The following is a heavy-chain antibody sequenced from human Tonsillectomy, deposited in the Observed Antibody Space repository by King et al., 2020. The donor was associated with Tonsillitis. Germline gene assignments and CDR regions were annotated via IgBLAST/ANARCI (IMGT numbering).Heavy chain of an antibody. CDR2: INSDASST. CDR1: GFTFSSYW. Sequence: VQLVESGGGLVQPGGSLRLSCAASGFTFSSYWMHWVRQAPGKGLVWVSRINSDASSTSYADSVKGGFTISRDNAKNMLYLQMNSLRAEDTAVYYCARDPSDSSGYYYLAYYYYYMDVWGKGTTVTVSS. CDR3: ARDPSDSSGYYYLAYYYYYMDV. J-gene: IGHJ6*03. D-gene: IGHD3-22*01. V-gene: IGHV3-74*01.